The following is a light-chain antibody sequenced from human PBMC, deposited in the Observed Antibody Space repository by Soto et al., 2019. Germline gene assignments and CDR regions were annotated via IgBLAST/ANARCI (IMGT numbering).Light chain of an antibody. J-gene: IGLJ2*01. CDR2: EVS. CDR3: SSYTSSGTHVV. V-gene: IGLV2-14*01. CDR1: NSDVGGYNY. Sequence: QSALTQPASVSGSPGQSITISCTGTNSDVGGYNYVSWYQQHPGKAPKLMIYEVSNRPSGVSNRFSGSKSGNTASLTISGLQAEDEADYYCSSYTSSGTHVVFGGGTKLTVL.